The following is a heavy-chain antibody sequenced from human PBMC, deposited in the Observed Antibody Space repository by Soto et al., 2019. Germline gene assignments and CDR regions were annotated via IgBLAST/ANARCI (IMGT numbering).Heavy chain of an antibody. Sequence: SVKVSCKASGGTFSSYAISWVRQAAGQGLEWMGGIIPIFGTANYAQKFQGRVTITADESTSTDYMELSSLRSEDTAVYYCARAKCSSCYSLYYGMDVWGQGTTVTVSS. D-gene: IGHD2-15*01. CDR2: IIPIFGTA. CDR1: GGTFSSYA. J-gene: IGHJ6*02. V-gene: IGHV1-69*13. CDR3: ARAKCSSCYSLYYGMDV.